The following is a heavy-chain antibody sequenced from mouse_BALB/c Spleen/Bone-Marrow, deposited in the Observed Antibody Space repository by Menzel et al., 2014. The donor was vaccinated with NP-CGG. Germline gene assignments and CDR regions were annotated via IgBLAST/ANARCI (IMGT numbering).Heavy chain of an antibody. CDR2: IGFSGGT. D-gene: IGHD2-5*01. Sequence: LKESGGGLVTPGGSLTLTCTVSGIDLSSYAMGWFRQAPGKGLEWVGIIGFSGGTWYASWVKGRFTISKTSTTVDLKITSPTTEDTATYFCARLWDPGYSIGYYFNLWGQGTLVTVSS. V-gene: IGHV5-6-5*01. CDR3: ARLWDPGYSIGYYFNL. CDR1: GIDLSSYA. J-gene: IGHJ2*01.